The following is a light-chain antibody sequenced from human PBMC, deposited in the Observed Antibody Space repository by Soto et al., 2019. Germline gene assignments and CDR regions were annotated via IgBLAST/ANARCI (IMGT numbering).Light chain of an antibody. CDR2: DAS. CDR1: QSVSSSY. CDR3: QQRSNWPPRIT. J-gene: IGKJ5*01. Sequence: EIVLTQSPGTLSLSPGERATLSCRASQSVSSSYLAWYQQKPGQAPRLLIYDASNRATGIPARFSGSGSGTDLTLTISSLEPEDFAVYYCQQRSNWPPRITFGQGTRLEIK. V-gene: IGKV3D-20*02.